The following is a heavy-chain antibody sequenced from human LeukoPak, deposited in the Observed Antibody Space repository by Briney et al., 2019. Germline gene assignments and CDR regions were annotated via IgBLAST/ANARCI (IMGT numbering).Heavy chain of an antibody. CDR3: ARQGEQRVRWFDY. Sequence: SETLSLTCTVSGGSISSGDYYWSWIRQPPGKGLEWIGYIYYSGSTYYNPSLKSRVTISVDTSKNQFSLKLSSVTAADTAVYYCARQGEQRVRWFDYWAREPWSPSPQ. CDR1: GGSISSGDYY. CDR2: IYYSGST. V-gene: IGHV4-30-4*01. J-gene: IGHJ4*02. D-gene: IGHD3-16*01.